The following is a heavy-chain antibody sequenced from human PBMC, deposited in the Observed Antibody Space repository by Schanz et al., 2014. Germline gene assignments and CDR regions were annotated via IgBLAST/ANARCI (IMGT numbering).Heavy chain of an antibody. V-gene: IGHV3-7*01. Sequence: EVQLLESGGGLVQPGGSLRLSCGSSGFTFSPYWMTWVRQAPGRGLEWVANIKKDGSEKYYVDSVKGRFTISRDNAKNSLFLQMNSLRPEDTAVYYCARGRVLESWGQGTLXTVSS. CDR3: ARGRVLES. CDR2: IKKDGSEK. CDR1: GFTFSPYW. J-gene: IGHJ5*02. D-gene: IGHD1-1*01.